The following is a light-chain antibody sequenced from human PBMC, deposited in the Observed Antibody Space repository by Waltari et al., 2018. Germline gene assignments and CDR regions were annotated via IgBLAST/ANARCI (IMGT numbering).Light chain of an antibody. J-gene: IGKJ5*01. V-gene: IGKV3-11*01. Sequence: EIVLTQSPATLPYSPGERATLSCRDSQSVSSYLAWYQQKPGQAPSLLIYAASNRATGSPARFSGSGSGTDFTLTISSLEPEDFAVYYCQQSSNWPITFGQGTRLEIK. CDR3: QQSSNWPIT. CDR1: QSVSSY. CDR2: AAS.